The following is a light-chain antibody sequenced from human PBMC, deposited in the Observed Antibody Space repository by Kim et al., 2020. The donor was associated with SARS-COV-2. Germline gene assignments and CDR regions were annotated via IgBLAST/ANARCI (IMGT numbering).Light chain of an antibody. CDR2: AAS. CDR3: QQHGSSPPFT. J-gene: IGKJ2*01. Sequence: EIVLTQSPGTLSLSPGERATLSCRASQSVSSSHLAWYQQKPGQAPRLLMYAASRRATGIPDRFSGSGSGTDFTLTISRLEPEDFAVYYCQQHGSSPPFTFGQGTKLEI. CDR1: QSVSSSH. V-gene: IGKV3-20*01.